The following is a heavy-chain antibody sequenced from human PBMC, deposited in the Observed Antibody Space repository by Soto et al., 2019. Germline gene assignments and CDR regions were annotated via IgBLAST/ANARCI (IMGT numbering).Heavy chain of an antibody. D-gene: IGHD3-10*01. CDR3: ARRYGSAFDF. Sequence: SETLSLTCTVSGGSISSYYWSWSRQPPGKGLEWIGYIYYSGSTNYNPSLKSRVTISVDTSKNQFSLKLTSVTAADTAVYYCARRYGSAFDFWGQGTMVTVSS. CDR1: GGSISSYY. CDR2: IYYSGST. J-gene: IGHJ3*01. V-gene: IGHV4-59*01.